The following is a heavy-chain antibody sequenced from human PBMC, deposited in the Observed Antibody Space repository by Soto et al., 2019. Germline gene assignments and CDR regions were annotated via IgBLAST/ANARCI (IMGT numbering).Heavy chain of an antibody. Sequence: GASGKVSCKASGYTFTSYGISWVRQAPGQGLEWMGWISAYNGNTNYAQKLQGRVTMTTDTSTSTAYMELRSLRSDDTAVYYCALGPDDSSGYYGAFDIWGQGTMVTVSS. J-gene: IGHJ3*02. CDR2: ISAYNGNT. CDR1: GYTFTSYG. CDR3: ALGPDDSSGYYGAFDI. D-gene: IGHD3-22*01. V-gene: IGHV1-18*04.